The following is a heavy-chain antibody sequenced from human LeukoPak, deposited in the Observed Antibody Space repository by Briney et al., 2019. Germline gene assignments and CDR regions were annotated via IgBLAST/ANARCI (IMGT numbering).Heavy chain of an antibody. CDR1: GFTFGNYW. J-gene: IGHJ4*02. CDR2: ITTDGRST. CDR3: ARRLVTAGITDFFDS. V-gene: IGHV3-74*01. Sequence: GGSLRLSCAASGFTFGNYWMHWVRQAPGKGLVWVSRITTDGRSTTYADSVKGRFTISRDNSKSTLYLQMNGLTAEDTALYYCARRLVTAGITDFFDSWGQGTLVSVSS. D-gene: IGHD2-2*01.